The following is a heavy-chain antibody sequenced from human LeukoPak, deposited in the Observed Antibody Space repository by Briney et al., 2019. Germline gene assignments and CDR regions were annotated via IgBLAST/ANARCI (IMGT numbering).Heavy chain of an antibody. CDR1: GYTFTGDY. D-gene: IGHD3-22*01. J-gene: IGHJ4*02. V-gene: IGHV1-2*02. CDR2: VNPNSGGK. CDR3: ARGDYYDSSVYYYD. Sequence: ASVKVSCKASGYTFTGDYMHWVRQAPGQGVEWMGWVNPNSGGKNSAQKFQGRVTMTRDTSISTAYMELSRLRSDDTAVYYCARGDYYDSSVYYYDWGQGTLVTVSS.